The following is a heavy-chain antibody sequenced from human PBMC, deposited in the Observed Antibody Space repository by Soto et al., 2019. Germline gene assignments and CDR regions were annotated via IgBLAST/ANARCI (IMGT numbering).Heavy chain of an antibody. CDR1: GFTFSTYA. D-gene: IGHD6-19*01. V-gene: IGHV3-64D*06. CDR2: ISSNGVST. Sequence: GGSLRLSCSASGFTFSTYALHWVRQAPGKGLEYVSSISSNGVSTYYADSVKGRFTISRDNSKNTLYLQMSSLRVEDTAVYYCVKDRAGYSSGWSQFDPWGQGTLVTVSS. CDR3: VKDRAGYSSGWSQFDP. J-gene: IGHJ5*02.